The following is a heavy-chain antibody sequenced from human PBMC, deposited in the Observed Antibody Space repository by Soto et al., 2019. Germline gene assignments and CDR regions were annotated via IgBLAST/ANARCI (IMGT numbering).Heavy chain of an antibody. CDR2: IYWDDDK. V-gene: IGHV2-5*02. CDR3: EPPIAHADHRDF. Sequence: SGPTLVDAAQTLTLTGTLPGFSLSTSGVSVDWIRQPPGKALEWLALIYWDDDKRYSPSLKSRLPITKDTSKNQVVLTMTNMDTVDTATSFFEPPIAHADHRDFWARGTSVPLSS. CDR1: GFSLSTSGVS. J-gene: IGHJ6*02.